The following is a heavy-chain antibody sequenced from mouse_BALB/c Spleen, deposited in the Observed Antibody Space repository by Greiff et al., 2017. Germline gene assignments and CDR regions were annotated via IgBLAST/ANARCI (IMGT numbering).Heavy chain of an antibody. V-gene: IGHV3-2*02. CDR1: GYSITSDYA. CDR2: ISYSGST. J-gene: IGHJ4*01. D-gene: IGHD2-1*01. CDR3: ARERDGNYYAMDY. Sequence: EVQLQQSGPGLVKPSQSLSLTCTVTGYSITSDYAWNWIRQFPGNKLEWMGYISYSGSTSYNPSLKSRISITRDTSKNQFFLQLNSVTTEDTATYYCARERDGNYYAMDYWGQGTSVTVSS.